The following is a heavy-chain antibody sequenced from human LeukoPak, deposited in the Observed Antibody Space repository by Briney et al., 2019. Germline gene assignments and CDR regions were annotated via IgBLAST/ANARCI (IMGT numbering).Heavy chain of an antibody. D-gene: IGHD3-10*01. Sequence: GGPLRLSCAASGFTFSSYAMHWVRQAPGKGLEWVAVISYDGSNKYYADSVKGRFTISRDNSKNTLYLQMNSLRAEDTAVYYCARDDYYGDGGWGQGTLVTVSS. V-gene: IGHV3-30*04. CDR3: ARDDYYGDGG. CDR1: GFTFSSYA. J-gene: IGHJ4*02. CDR2: ISYDGSNK.